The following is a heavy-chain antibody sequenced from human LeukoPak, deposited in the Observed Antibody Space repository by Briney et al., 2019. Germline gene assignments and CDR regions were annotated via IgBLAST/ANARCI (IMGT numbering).Heavy chain of an antibody. CDR2: IYYSGST. D-gene: IGHD3-22*01. CDR1: GGSISSYY. CDR3: ARLSESGRLLLNS. J-gene: IGHJ5*02. Sequence: SETLSLTCTVSGGSISSYYWSWIRQPPGKGLEWIGYIYYSGSTNYNPSLKSRVTISVDTSKNQFSLKLSSVTAADTAVVYCARLSESGRLLLNSWGQGTLVTVSS. V-gene: IGHV4-59*08.